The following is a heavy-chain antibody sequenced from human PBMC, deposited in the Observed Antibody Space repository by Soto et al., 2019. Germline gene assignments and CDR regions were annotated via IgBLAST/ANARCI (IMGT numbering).Heavy chain of an antibody. CDR1: GYTFTSYC. Sequence: ASVEVSCKASGYTFTSYCISWVRQAPGQGLEWMGWISAYNGNTNYAQKLQGRVTMTTDTSTSTAYMELRSLRSDDTAVYYCARYKFDFWSGYYNYFDYWGQGTLVTVSS. CDR3: ARYKFDFWSGYYNYFDY. D-gene: IGHD3-3*01. CDR2: ISAYNGNT. V-gene: IGHV1-18*01. J-gene: IGHJ4*02.